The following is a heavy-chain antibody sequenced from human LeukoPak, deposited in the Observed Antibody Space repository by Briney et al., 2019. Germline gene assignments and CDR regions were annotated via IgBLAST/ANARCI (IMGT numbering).Heavy chain of an antibody. J-gene: IGHJ4*02. Sequence: SETLSLTCTVSGGSISSSSYYWGWIRQPPGKGLEWIGSIYYSGSTYYNPSLKSRVTISVDTSKNQFSLKLSSVTAADTTVYYCARHVWQQLVYFDAWGQGTLVTVSS. CDR2: IYYSGST. CDR3: ARHVWQQLVYFDA. V-gene: IGHV4-39*01. CDR1: GGSISSSSYY. D-gene: IGHD6-13*01.